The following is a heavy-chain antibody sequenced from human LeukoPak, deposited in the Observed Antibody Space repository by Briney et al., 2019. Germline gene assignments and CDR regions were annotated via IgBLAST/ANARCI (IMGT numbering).Heavy chain of an antibody. CDR3: XXGISGGYSYGYAILDY. V-gene: IGHV3-33*01. CDR1: GFTFSSYG. Sequence: GGSLRLSCAASGFTFSSYGMHWVRQAPGKGLEWVAVIWYDGSNKYYADSVKGRFTISRDNSKNTLYLQMNSLRAEDTAVYYCXXGISGGYSYGYAILDYWGQGTLVTVSS. CDR2: IWYDGSNK. D-gene: IGHD5-18*01. J-gene: IGHJ4*02.